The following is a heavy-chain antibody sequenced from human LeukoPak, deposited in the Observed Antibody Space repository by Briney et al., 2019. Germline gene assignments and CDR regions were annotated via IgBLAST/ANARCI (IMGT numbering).Heavy chain of an antibody. CDR2: IYYSGST. CDR1: GGSVNSGSYY. Sequence: SETLSLTCTVSGGSVNSGSYYWDWIRQPPGKGLEWIGYIYYSGSTNYNPSLKSRVTISVDTSKNQFSLKLSSVTAADTAVYYCARAAYSGSYHSDYWGQGTLVTVSS. D-gene: IGHD1-26*01. V-gene: IGHV4-61*01. J-gene: IGHJ4*02. CDR3: ARAAYSGSYHSDY.